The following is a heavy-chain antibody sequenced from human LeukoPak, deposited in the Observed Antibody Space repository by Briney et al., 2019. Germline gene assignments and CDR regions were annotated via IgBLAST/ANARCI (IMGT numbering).Heavy chain of an antibody. Sequence: PGGSLRLSCVASGFTFSSNGMSWVRQAPGKGLEWVSAISGSGGSTYYADSVKGRFTISRDNSKNTLYLQMNSLRAEDTAVYYCAKYEPRAWHIVVVTVFDYWGQGTLVTVSS. J-gene: IGHJ4*02. V-gene: IGHV3-23*01. CDR2: ISGSGGST. D-gene: IGHD2-21*02. CDR1: GFTFSSNG. CDR3: AKYEPRAWHIVVVTVFDY.